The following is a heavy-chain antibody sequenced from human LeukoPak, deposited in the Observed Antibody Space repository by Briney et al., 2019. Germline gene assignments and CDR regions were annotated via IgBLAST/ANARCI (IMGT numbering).Heavy chain of an antibody. Sequence: GGSLRLSCAASGFTFSNFGLHWVRQAPGKGLEWVAIIWSDGNNKYYADSVKGRVTISRDNSKNMLYLQMNSLRAEDTAVYYCGRGTDGGEVDYWGQGTLVTVSS. V-gene: IGHV3-33*01. J-gene: IGHJ4*02. CDR3: GRGTDGGEVDY. CDR2: IWSDGNNK. D-gene: IGHD3-10*01. CDR1: GFTFSNFG.